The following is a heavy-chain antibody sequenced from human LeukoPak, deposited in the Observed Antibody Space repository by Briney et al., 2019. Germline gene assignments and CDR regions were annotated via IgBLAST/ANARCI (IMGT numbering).Heavy chain of an antibody. V-gene: IGHV3-48*02. CDR2: ISSSSSSI. CDR1: GFTFSSYS. Sequence: GGSLRLSCAASGFTFSSYSMNWVRQAPGNGLEWISYISSSSSSIYYADSVKGRFTISRDNAKNSLYLQMNSLRDEDTAVYYCAKGYCSDTNCQTRLGLDYWGQGTLVTASS. CDR3: AKGYCSDTNCQTRLGLDY. D-gene: IGHD2-15*01. J-gene: IGHJ4*02.